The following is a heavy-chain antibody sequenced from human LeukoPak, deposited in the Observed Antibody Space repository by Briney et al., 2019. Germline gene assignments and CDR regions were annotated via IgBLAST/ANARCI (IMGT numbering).Heavy chain of an antibody. CDR3: ARPIAAASRYAFDI. D-gene: IGHD6-13*01. V-gene: IGHV4-39*01. CDR1: GGSISSSSYY. Sequence: SETLSLTCTVSGGSISSSSYYWGWIRQPPGKGLEWIGSIYYSGSTYYNPSLKSRVTISVDTSKNQFSLKLSSVTAADTAVYYCARPIAAASRYAFDIWGQGTMVTVSS. CDR2: IYYSGST. J-gene: IGHJ3*02.